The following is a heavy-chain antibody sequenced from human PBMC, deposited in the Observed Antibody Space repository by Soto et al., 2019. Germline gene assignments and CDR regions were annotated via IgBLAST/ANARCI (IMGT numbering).Heavy chain of an antibody. CDR1: GFTFSTYA. J-gene: IGHJ4*02. V-gene: IGHV3-30-3*01. CDR2: ISSDGTNK. Sequence: QVQLVESGGGVVQPGRSLRLSCAASGFTFSTYAMHWVRQAPGKGLEWVAVISSDGTNKYYADSVKGRFTISRDNSKNTLYLQMNSLRAEDTAVYYCVRDKARDYWGQGTLITVSS. CDR3: VRDKARDY.